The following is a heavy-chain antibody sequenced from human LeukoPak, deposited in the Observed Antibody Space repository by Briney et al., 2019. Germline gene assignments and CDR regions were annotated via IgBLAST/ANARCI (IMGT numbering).Heavy chain of an antibody. V-gene: IGHV1-2*06. CDR2: INPNSGGT. Sequence: ASVKVSCKASGYTFTGYYMHWVRQAPGQGLEWMGRINPNSGGTNYAQKFQGRVTMTSDTSISTAYMELSRLRSDDTAVYYCARDLDPYYDSSGYAFDIWGQGTMVTVSS. D-gene: IGHD3-22*01. CDR1: GYTFTGYY. CDR3: ARDLDPYYDSSGYAFDI. J-gene: IGHJ3*02.